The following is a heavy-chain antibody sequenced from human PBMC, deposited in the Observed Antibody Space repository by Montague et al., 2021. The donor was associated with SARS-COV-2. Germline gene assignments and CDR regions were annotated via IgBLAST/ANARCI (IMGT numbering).Heavy chain of an antibody. CDR3: ARADRRSPDTTHRYDYNGMDL. CDR2: VYYSGRT. Sequence: SETLSLTCTVSGDSISTSYWAWIRQPPGKGLEWIGYVYYSGRTSYNSSLKSRVTISVDTSKNQVYLNLSSVTAADTAVYFCARADRRSPDTTHRYDYNGMDLWGQGTTVTVSS. J-gene: IGHJ6*02. V-gene: IGHV4-59*01. D-gene: IGHD3-16*01. CDR1: GDSISTSY.